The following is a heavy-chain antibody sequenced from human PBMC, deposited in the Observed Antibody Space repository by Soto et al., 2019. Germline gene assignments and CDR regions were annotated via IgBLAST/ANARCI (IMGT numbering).Heavy chain of an antibody. CDR2: ISGSGGST. J-gene: IGHJ5*02. V-gene: IGHV3-23*01. CDR3: AKGFEVVVVPVAILVGENWFDR. D-gene: IGHD2-2*02. CDR1: GFTFSSYA. Sequence: EVQLLESGGGLVQPGGSLRLSCAASGFTFSSYAMSWVRQAPGKGLEWVSAISGSGGSTYYQDYVKGRFTISRDNSKNTLYLQMNSLRAAGTVVYYCAKGFEVVVVPVAILVGENWFDRWGQGTLVTVSS.